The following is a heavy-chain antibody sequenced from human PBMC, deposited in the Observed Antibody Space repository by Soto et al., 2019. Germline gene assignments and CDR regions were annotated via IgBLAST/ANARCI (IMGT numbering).Heavy chain of an antibody. CDR1: GGSISSSSYY. D-gene: IGHD2-2*01. CDR2: IYYSGST. Sequence: SETLSLTCTVSGGSISSSSYYWGWIRQPPGKGLEWIGSIYYSGSTYYNPSLKSRVTISVDTSKNQFSLKLGSVTAADTAVYYCARHQYCSSTSCYLPVYWFDPWGQGTLVTVSS. V-gene: IGHV4-39*01. CDR3: ARHQYCSSTSCYLPVYWFDP. J-gene: IGHJ5*02.